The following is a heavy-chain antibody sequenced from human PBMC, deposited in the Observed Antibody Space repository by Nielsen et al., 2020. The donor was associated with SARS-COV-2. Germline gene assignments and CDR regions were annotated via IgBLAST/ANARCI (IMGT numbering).Heavy chain of an antibody. D-gene: IGHD5-18*01. Sequence: ASVKVSCKASGYTFTGYYMHWVRQAPGQGLEWMGRINPNSGGINYAQKFQGRVTMTRDTSVSTAYMELSRLRSDDTAVYYCAREEGGYSYGCFDIWGQGTMVTVSS. V-gene: IGHV1-2*06. CDR3: AREEGGYSYGCFDI. CDR2: INPNSGGI. CDR1: GYTFTGYY. J-gene: IGHJ3*02.